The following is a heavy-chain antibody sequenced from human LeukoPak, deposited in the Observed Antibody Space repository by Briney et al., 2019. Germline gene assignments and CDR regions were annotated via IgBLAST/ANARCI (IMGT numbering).Heavy chain of an antibody. Sequence: GSLRLSCAASGFSFSDYYMSWIRQAPGKGLEWVSNISSSSNTINYADSVKGRFTISRDNAKNSLYLQMNSLRAEDTAVYYCARDYYHSSGYYAFDIWGQGTMVSVSS. CDR1: GFSFSDYY. V-gene: IGHV3-11*04. D-gene: IGHD3-22*01. J-gene: IGHJ3*02. CDR2: ISSSSNTI. CDR3: ARDYYHSSGYYAFDI.